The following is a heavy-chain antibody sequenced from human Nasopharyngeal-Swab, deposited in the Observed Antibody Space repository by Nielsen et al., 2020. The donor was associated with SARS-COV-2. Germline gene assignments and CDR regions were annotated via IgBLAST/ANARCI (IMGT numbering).Heavy chain of an antibody. V-gene: IGHV3-33*01. Sequence: GESLKISCAASGFTFSSYGMHWVRQAPGKGLEWVAVIWYDGSNKYYADSVKGRFTISRDNSKNTLYLQMNSLRAEDTAVYYCAREAAPFLGMDVWGQGTKVTVSS. J-gene: IGHJ6*02. CDR2: IWYDGSNK. CDR1: GFTFSSYG. D-gene: IGHD6-25*01. CDR3: AREAAPFLGMDV.